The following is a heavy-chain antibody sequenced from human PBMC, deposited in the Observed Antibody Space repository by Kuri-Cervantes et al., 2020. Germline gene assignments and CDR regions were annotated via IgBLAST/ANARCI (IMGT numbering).Heavy chain of an antibody. Sequence: ASVKVSCKASGYTFTSYAMHWVRQAPGQRLEWMGWINAGNGNTKYSQKFQGRVTITRDTSASTAYMKLSSLRSEDTAVYYCARDGRIVGATTSINYYMDVWGKGTTVTVSS. D-gene: IGHD5-12*01. CDR2: INAGNGNT. CDR3: ARDGRIVGATTSINYYMDV. CDR1: GYTFTSYA. V-gene: IGHV1-3*01. J-gene: IGHJ6*03.